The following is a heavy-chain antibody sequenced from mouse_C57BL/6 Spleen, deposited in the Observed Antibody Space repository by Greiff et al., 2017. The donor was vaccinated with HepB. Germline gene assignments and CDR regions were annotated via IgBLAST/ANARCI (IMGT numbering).Heavy chain of an antibody. D-gene: IGHD1-1*01. CDR3: ARSRNYYGSREPAWFAY. CDR1: GYTFTDYN. Sequence: EVQLQQSGPELVKPGASVKIPCKASGYTFTDYNMDWVKQSHGKSLEWIGDINPNNGGTIYNQKCKGKATLTVDKSASTAYMELRSLTSEDTAVYYCARSRNYYGSREPAWFAYWGQGTLVTGAA. J-gene: IGHJ3*01. V-gene: IGHV1-18*01. CDR2: INPNNGGT.